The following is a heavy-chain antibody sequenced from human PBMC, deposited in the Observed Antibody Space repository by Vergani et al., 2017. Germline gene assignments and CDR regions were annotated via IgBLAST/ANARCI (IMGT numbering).Heavy chain of an antibody. D-gene: IGHD5-18*01. V-gene: IGHV3-49*04. J-gene: IGHJ4*02. CDR3: SRRRGYSFGYSDY. CDR2: IRNKAYGGTT. CDR1: GFSFGDYA. Sequence: EVQLVESGGGLVPPGRSLRLSCAASGFSFGDYAMTWVRQAPGKGLEWVAFIRNKAYGGTTEYAASVKGRFTSSRDDSKRLAYLQLSGLKTEDTAVYFCSRRRGYSFGYSDYWGQGTLVTVSS.